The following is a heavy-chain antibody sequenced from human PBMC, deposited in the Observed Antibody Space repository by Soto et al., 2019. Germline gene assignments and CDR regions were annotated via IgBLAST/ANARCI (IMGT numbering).Heavy chain of an antibody. CDR3: ARRYGASFDY. D-gene: IGHD4-17*01. V-gene: IGHV4-59*01. Sequence: QVQLQESGPGLVKPSETLSLTCPVSGGSISSYYWSWIRQPPGKGLEWIGYIYYSGSTNYNPSLKSRVTISVDTSKNQFSLKLSSVTAADTAVYYCARRYGASFDYWGQGTLVTVSS. J-gene: IGHJ4*02. CDR2: IYYSGST. CDR1: GGSISSYY.